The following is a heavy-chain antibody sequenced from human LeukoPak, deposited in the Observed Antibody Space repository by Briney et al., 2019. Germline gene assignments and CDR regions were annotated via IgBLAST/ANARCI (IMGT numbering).Heavy chain of an antibody. J-gene: IGHJ6*03. CDR1: GGSLSSYY. CDR3: ARTTEGGYTYDYFYYMDV. D-gene: IGHD5-18*01. Sequence: SETLSLTCTVSGGSLSSYYWSWIRQPPGKGLEWIGYIYYSGSTNYNPSLKSRVTISVDTSKNQFSLKLSSVTAADTAVYYCARTTEGGYTYDYFYYMDVWGKGTTVTISS. V-gene: IGHV4-59*01. CDR2: IYYSGST.